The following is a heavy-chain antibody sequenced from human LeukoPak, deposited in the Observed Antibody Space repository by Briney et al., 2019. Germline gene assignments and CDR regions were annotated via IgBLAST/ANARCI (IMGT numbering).Heavy chain of an antibody. CDR1: GGSFSGYY. J-gene: IGHJ4*02. Sequence: SETLSLTCAVYGGSFSGYYWSWIRQPPGKGLEWIGEINRSGSTNYNPSLKSRVTISVDTSKNQFSLKLSSVTAADTAVYYCAGASYYYGSGSYLRDYWGQGTLVTVSS. D-gene: IGHD3-10*01. V-gene: IGHV4-34*01. CDR2: INRSGST. CDR3: AGASYYYGSGSYLRDY.